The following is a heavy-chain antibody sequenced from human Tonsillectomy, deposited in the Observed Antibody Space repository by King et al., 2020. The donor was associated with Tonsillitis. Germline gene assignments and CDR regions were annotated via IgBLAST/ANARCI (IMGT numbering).Heavy chain of an antibody. Sequence: VQLVESGGGLVKPGGSLRLSCAASGFTFSSYSINWVRQAPGKGLEWVSSIGSSSSYTYYADSVKGRFTISRDNAKNSLYLQMKSLRAEDTAVYYCARDALYGDYESYYFDYWGQGTLVTVSS. CDR1: GFTFSSYS. D-gene: IGHD4-17*01. CDR3: ARDALYGDYESYYFDY. J-gene: IGHJ4*02. CDR2: IGSSSSYT. V-gene: IGHV3-21*01.